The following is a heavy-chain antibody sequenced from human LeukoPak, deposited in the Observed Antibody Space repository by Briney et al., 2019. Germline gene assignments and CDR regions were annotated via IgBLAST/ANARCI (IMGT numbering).Heavy chain of an antibody. V-gene: IGHV1-2*02. CDR3: ARDETGDLLRDY. Sequence: ASVKVSCKASGYTFTSYGISWVRQAPGQGLEWMGWINPNSGGTNYAQKFQGRVTMTRDTSISTAYMELSRLRSDDTAVYYCARDETGDLLRDYWGQGTLVTVSS. CDR2: INPNSGGT. J-gene: IGHJ4*02. CDR1: GYTFTSYG. D-gene: IGHD7-27*01.